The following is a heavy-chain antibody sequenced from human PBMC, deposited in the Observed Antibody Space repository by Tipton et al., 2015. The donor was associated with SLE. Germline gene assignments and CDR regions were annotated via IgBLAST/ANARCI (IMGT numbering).Heavy chain of an antibody. J-gene: IGHJ5*02. Sequence: QSGAEVKKPGASVKVSCKAYGYTFNGYYMHWVRQAPGQGLEWMGWINPNSGGTNYAQKFQGRVTMTRDTSINTAYMELSRLSSDDTAVYYCAREATLVRGVLNWFDPWGQGTLVTVSS. D-gene: IGHD3-10*01. CDR3: AREATLVRGVLNWFDP. CDR2: INPNSGGT. CDR1: GYTFNGYY. V-gene: IGHV1-2*02.